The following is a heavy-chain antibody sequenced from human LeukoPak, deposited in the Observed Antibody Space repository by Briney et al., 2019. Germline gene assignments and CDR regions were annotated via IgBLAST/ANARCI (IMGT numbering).Heavy chain of an antibody. CDR2: IYTSGST. V-gene: IGHV4-61*02. CDR1: GGSISSGSYY. D-gene: IGHD3-3*01. Sequence: PSQTLSLTCTVSGGSISSGSYYWSWIRQPAGKGLEWIGRIYTSGSTNYNPSLKSRVTISVDTSKNQFSLNLISVTAADTAVYYCARDGWGPDNDFWGLWGQGTMVTVSS. CDR3: ARDGWGPDNDFWGL. J-gene: IGHJ3*01.